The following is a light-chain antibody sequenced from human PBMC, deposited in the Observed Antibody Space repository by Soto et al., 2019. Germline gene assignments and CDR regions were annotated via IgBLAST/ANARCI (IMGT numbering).Light chain of an antibody. J-gene: IGKJ1*01. CDR2: GAS. Sequence: EIVMTQSPATLSVSPGERATLSCRASQSVSSNLAWYQQKPGQAPRLLIYGASTRATGIPARFSGSGSGTEVTLTIRSLQSEDLAVYYCQQYNNSPPAFGQGTKVEIK. CDR3: QQYNNSPPA. CDR1: QSVSSN. V-gene: IGKV3-15*01.